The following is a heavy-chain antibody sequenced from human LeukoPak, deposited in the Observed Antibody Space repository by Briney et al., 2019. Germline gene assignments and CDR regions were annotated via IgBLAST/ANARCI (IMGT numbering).Heavy chain of an antibody. CDR2: INPGSGGT. CDR1: GYTFTGYY. J-gene: IGHJ5*02. CDR3: ARQDPSGWFDP. D-gene: IGHD3-10*01. V-gene: IGHV1-2*02. Sequence: PGASVKVSCKASGYTFTGYYIHWVRQAPGQGLEWMGWINPGSGGTNFAQKFQGRVTMTRDTSINTAYMELSRLKSDDTAVYYCARQDPSGWFDPWGQGTLVTVSS.